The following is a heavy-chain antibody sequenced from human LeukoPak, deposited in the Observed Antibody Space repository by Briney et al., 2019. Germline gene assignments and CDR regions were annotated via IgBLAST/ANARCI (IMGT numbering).Heavy chain of an antibody. V-gene: IGHV4-61*01. J-gene: IGHJ4*02. CDR2: IYYSGST. CDR3: ARAAYSGSYHSDY. Sequence: SSETLSLTCTVSGGSVNSGSYYWNWIRQPPGKGLEWIGYIYYSGSTNYNPSLKSRVTISVDTSKNQFSLKLSSVTAADTAVYYCARAAYSGSYHSDYWGQGTLVTVSS. CDR1: GGSVNSGSYY. D-gene: IGHD1-26*01.